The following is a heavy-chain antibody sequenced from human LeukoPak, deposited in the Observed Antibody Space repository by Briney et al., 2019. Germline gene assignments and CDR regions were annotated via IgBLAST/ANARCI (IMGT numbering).Heavy chain of an antibody. CDR3: ARRGADDYGDYGFDY. D-gene: IGHD4-17*01. CDR1: GGSISSYY. Sequence: PSETLSLTCTVSGGSISSYYWSWIRKPPGKGLEWIGYIFYRGSTNYNPSLKSRVTISIDTSKNQFSLKLSSVTAADTAVHYCARRGADDYGDYGFDYWGQGTLVTVSS. J-gene: IGHJ4*02. V-gene: IGHV4-59*08. CDR2: IFYRGST.